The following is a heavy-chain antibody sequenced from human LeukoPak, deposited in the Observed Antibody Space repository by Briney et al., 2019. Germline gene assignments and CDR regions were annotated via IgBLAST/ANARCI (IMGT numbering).Heavy chain of an antibody. D-gene: IGHD4-23*01. CDR2: ISAYNGNT. J-gene: IGHJ4*02. CDR3: ARDRRGGSPRSFDY. Sequence: ASVKVSCKASGGTFSSYAISWVRQAPGQGLEWMGWISAYNGNTNYAQKLQGRVTMTTDTSTSTAYMELRSLRSDDTAVYYCARDRRGGSPRSFDYWGQGTLVTVSS. V-gene: IGHV1-18*01. CDR1: GGTFSSYA.